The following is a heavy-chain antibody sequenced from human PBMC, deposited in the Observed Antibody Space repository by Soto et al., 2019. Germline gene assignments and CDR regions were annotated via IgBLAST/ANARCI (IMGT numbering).Heavy chain of an antibody. Sequence: GESLKISCKGSGYSFTSYWIGWVRQMPGKGLEWMGIIYPGDSDTRYSPSFQGQVTISADKSISTAYLQWSSLKASDTAMYYCAAITYYDFWSGYYTDHEDQVFDYWGQGTLVTVSS. CDR3: AAITYYDFWSGYYTDHEDQVFDY. CDR2: IYPGDSDT. CDR1: GYSFTSYW. J-gene: IGHJ4*02. V-gene: IGHV5-51*01. D-gene: IGHD3-3*01.